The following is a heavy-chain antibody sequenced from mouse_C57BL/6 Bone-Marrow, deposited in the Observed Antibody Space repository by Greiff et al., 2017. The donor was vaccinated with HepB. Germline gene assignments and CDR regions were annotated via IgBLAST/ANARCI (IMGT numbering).Heavy chain of an antibody. CDR1: GFNIKDDY. J-gene: IGHJ4*01. D-gene: IGHD1-1*01. CDR2: IDPENGDT. V-gene: IGHV14-4*01. CDR3: TTLTTVVATRLDY. Sequence: EVQLQESGAELVRPGASVKLSCTASGFNIKDDYMHWVKQRPEQGLEWIGWIDPENGDTEYASKFQGKATITADTSSNTAYLQLSSLTSEDTAVYYCTTLTTVVATRLDYWGQGTSVTVSS.